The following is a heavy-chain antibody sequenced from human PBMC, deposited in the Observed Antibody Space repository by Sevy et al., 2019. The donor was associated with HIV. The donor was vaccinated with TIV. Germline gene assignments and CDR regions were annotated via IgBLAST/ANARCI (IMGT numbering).Heavy chain of an antibody. Sequence: GGSLRLSCVASGFTISGSWMTWVRQAPGKGLERIAFINEDGSRIGYVDSVRGRFTISRENTKNSLYLQMNSLRAEDTAVYFCARDRAYSALDYWGQGTLVTVSS. V-gene: IGHV3-7*01. D-gene: IGHD5-18*01. CDR3: ARDRAYSALDY. J-gene: IGHJ4*02. CDR1: GFTISGSW. CDR2: INEDGSRI.